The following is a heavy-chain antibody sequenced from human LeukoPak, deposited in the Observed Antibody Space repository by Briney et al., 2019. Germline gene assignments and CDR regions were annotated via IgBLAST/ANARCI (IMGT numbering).Heavy chain of an antibody. CDR3: ASPNDGYFDY. Sequence: GRSLRLSCAASGFTFSSYAMHWVRQAPGKGLDWVAVISYDGSNKYYADSVKGRFTISRDNSKNTLYLQMNSLRAEDTAVYYCASPNDGYFDYWGQGTLVTVSS. D-gene: IGHD1-1*01. CDR2: ISYDGSNK. J-gene: IGHJ4*02. CDR1: GFTFSSYA. V-gene: IGHV3-30-3*01.